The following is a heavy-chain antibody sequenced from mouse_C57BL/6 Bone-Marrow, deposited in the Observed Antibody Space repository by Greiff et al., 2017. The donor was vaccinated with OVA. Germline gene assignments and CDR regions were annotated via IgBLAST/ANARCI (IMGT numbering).Heavy chain of an antibody. V-gene: IGHV1-82*01. CDR2: IYPGDGDT. CDR3: ATYEGRFAY. CDR1: GYAFSSSW. J-gene: IGHJ3*01. D-gene: IGHD2-3*01. Sequence: QVQLQQSGPELVKPGASVKISCKASGYAFSSSWMNWVKQRPGKGLEWIGRIYPGDGDTNYNGKFKGKATLTADKSSSTAYMQLSSLTSEDSAVYFCATYEGRFAYWGQGTLVTVSA.